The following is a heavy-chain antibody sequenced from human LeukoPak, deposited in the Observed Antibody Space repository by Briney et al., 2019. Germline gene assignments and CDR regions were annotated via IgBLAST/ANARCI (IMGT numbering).Heavy chain of an antibody. J-gene: IGHJ4*02. CDR3: VRQPGYSYGRFDY. CDR2: MYYSGST. CDR1: GGSISRDGYY. V-gene: IGHV4-39*01. Sequence: SETLSLTCTVSGGSISRDGYYWGWMRQPPGEDVEGIGSMYYSGSTYYNSSLKRRVTIFVDTSKNQFSLKLSSATAADTAVYYCVRQPGYSYGRFDYWGQGTLVTVSS. D-gene: IGHD5-18*01.